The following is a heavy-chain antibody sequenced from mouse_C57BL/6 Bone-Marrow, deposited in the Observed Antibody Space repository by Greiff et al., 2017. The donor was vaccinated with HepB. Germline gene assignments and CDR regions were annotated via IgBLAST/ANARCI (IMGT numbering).Heavy chain of an antibody. V-gene: IGHV5-6*01. D-gene: IGHD1-1*01. Sequence: EVKLQESGGDLVKPGGSLKLSCAASGFTFSSYGMSWVRQTPDKRLEWVATISSGGSYTYYPDSVKGRFTISRDNAKNTLYLQMSSLKSEDTAMYYCARHGITTVVATPLNFDVWGTGTTVTVSS. J-gene: IGHJ1*03. CDR3: ARHGITTVVATPLNFDV. CDR2: ISSGGSYT. CDR1: GFTFSSYG.